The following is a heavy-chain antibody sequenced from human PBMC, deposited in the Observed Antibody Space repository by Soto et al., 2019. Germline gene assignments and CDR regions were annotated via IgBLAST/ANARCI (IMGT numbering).Heavy chain of an antibody. V-gene: IGHV1-3*01. CDR2: INAGNGNT. J-gene: IGHJ5*02. CDR3: ARDLMSGYPRPYRWFDP. CDR1: GYTFTSYG. Sequence: ASVKVSCKASGYTFTSYGICWVRQAPGQRLEWMGWINAGNGNTKYSQKFQGRVTITRDTSASTAYMELSSLRSEDTAVYYCARDLMSGYPRPYRWFDPWGQGTLVTVSS. D-gene: IGHD6-13*01.